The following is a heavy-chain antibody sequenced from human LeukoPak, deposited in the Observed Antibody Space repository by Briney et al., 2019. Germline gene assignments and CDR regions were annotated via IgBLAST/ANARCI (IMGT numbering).Heavy chain of an antibody. CDR3: ARLTPTGGYYYYFEY. CDR2: IWCDGSNT. CDR1: GFTFSSFG. Sequence: GGSLRLSCVASGFTFSSFGMHWVRQAPGKGLEWVALIWCDGSNTYYADSVKGRFTISRDDSKNTVYLQMNSLRAEDTAVYFCARLTPTGGYYYYFEYWGQGTLVTVSS. J-gene: IGHJ4*02. V-gene: IGHV3-33*01. D-gene: IGHD3-10*01.